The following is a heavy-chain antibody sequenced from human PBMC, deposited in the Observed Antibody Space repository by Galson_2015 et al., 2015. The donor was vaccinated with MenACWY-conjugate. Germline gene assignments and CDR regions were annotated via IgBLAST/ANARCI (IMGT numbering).Heavy chain of an antibody. Sequence: SVKVSCKASGGTFSSYAISWVRQAPGQGLEWMGWISAYNGNTNYAQKLQGRVTMTTDTSTSTAYMELRSLRSDDTAVYYCARDLMGATYYFDYWGQGTLVTVSS. CDR2: ISAYNGNT. CDR1: GGTFSSYA. D-gene: IGHD1-26*01. V-gene: IGHV1-18*01. CDR3: ARDLMGATYYFDY. J-gene: IGHJ4*02.